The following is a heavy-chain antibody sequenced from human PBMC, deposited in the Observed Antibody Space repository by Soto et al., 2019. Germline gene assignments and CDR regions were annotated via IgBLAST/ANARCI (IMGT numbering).Heavy chain of an antibody. J-gene: IGHJ5*02. CDR3: ARSHWYSSAWYEGNWVAP. D-gene: IGHD6-19*01. CDR2: ISPYNGNT. V-gene: IGHV1-18*01. Sequence: QVQLVQSGAEVKKPGASVKVSCKTSGYTFTSYAISWVRQAPGQGLEWMGWISPYNGNTNYAQNLQGRVAMTTDTSTSPADMEFRSLTSDDTAVYYCARSHWYSSAWYEGNWVAPCGQGSLVTVSS. CDR1: GYTFTSYA.